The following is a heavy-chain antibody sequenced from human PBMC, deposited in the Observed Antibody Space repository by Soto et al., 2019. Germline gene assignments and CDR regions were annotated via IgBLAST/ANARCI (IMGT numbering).Heavy chain of an antibody. CDR3: ARTPFEPKAANLQLDY. D-gene: IGHD3-9*01. J-gene: IGHJ4*02. CDR1: ARTFSSYA. CDR2: IIPIFGTA. V-gene: IGHV1-69*13. Sequence: VSSVKVSCKASARTFSSYAISWVRQAPGQGLEWMGGIIPIFGTANYAQKFQGRVTITADESTSTAYMELSSLRSEDTAVYYCARTPFEPKAANLQLDYWGQGTLVTVSS.